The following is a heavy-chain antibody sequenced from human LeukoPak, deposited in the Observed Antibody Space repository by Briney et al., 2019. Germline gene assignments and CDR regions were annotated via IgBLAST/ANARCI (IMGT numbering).Heavy chain of an antibody. D-gene: IGHD3-10*01. CDR1: GFTVSSNY. V-gene: IGHV3-53*01. CDR2: IYSGGST. CDR3: ARVLTMVRTYGMDV. J-gene: IGHJ6*02. Sequence: GGSLRLSCAASGFTVSSNYMSWVRQAPGKGLEWVSVIYSGGSTYYADSVKGRFTISRDNSKNTLYLQMNSLRAEDTAVYYCARVLTMVRTYGMDVWGQGTTVTVSS.